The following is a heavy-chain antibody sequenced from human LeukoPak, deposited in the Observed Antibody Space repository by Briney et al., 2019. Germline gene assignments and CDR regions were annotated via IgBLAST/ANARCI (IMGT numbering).Heavy chain of an antibody. Sequence: SETLSLTCTVSGGSISSYYWSWLRQPPGKGLEYIGYTHYSGATNYNPSLKSRVTISLDTSGNQFSLKLSSVTAADTAVYYCASGYCGGACQLGGVDMWGQGTIVTVSS. V-gene: IGHV4-59*01. J-gene: IGHJ3*02. CDR1: GGSISSYY. CDR2: THYSGAT. D-gene: IGHD2-21*02. CDR3: ASGYCGGACQLGGVDM.